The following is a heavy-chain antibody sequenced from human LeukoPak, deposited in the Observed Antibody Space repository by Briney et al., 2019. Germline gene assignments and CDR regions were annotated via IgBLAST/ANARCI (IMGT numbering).Heavy chain of an antibody. J-gene: IGHJ6*03. CDR1: GFTFSDYY. CDR3: ARGAPGTRFGEPYYYMDV. V-gene: IGHV3-11*04. Sequence: GGSLRLSCAASGFTFSDYYMSWIRQAPGKGLEWVAYISSSGSTIYYADSVKGRFTISRDNAKNSLYLQMNSLRAEDTAVYSCARGAPGTRFGEPYYYMDVWGKGTTVTVSS. D-gene: IGHD3-10*01. CDR2: ISSSGSTI.